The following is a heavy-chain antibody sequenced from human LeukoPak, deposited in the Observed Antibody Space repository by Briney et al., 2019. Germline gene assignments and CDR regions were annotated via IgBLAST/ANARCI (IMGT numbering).Heavy chain of an antibody. CDR1: GGSFSGYY. D-gene: IGHD3-22*01. CDR2: INHSGST. Sequence: SETLSLTCAVYGGSFSGYYWSWIRQPPGKGLEWIAEINHSGSTNYNPSLKSRVIISVDTSKNQFSLKLSSVTAADTAVYYCAREGVGYYYDSSGYYPLDYWGQGTLVTVSS. CDR3: AREGVGYYYDSSGYYPLDY. V-gene: IGHV4-34*01. J-gene: IGHJ4*02.